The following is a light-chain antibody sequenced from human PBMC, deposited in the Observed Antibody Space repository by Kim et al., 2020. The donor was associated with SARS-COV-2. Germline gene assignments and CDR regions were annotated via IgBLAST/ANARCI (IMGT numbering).Light chain of an antibody. Sequence: LASISCRSSHSLLHSNGYSNLGWYLQKPGQSPQLLIFLGSTRASGVPDRFSGRGSGTDFTLKISRVEAEDVGVYYCMHALRTPIAFGQGTRLEIK. CDR1: HSLLHSNGYSN. J-gene: IGKJ5*01. V-gene: IGKV2-28*01. CDR2: LGS. CDR3: MHALRTPIA.